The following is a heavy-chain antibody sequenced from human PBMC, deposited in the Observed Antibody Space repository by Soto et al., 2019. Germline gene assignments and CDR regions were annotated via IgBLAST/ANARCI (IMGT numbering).Heavy chain of an antibody. D-gene: IGHD4-4*01. CDR2: TGTSGKTI. V-gene: IGHV3-48*03. J-gene: IGHJ6*02. CDR3: ARDPAIYSGKFDYGLDV. Sequence: EVQLVESGGGLVQAGGSLRLFCAVSGFTLSTYEMKWVRQAPGKGLEWVSYTGTSGKTIYYADSVRGRFTISRDNAKNSLYLQMNSLRAEDTAVYFCARDPAIYSGKFDYGLDVWGRGTTVTVSS. CDR1: GFTLSTYE.